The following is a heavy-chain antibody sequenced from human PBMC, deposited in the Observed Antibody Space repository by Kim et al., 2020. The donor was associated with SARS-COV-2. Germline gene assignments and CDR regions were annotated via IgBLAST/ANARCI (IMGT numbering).Heavy chain of an antibody. Sequence: ASVKVSCKASGYTFTSYGISWVRQAPGQGLEWMGWISAYNGNTNYAQKLQGRVTMTTDTSTSTAYMELRSLRSDDTAVYYCARERPCSSTSCYYYYGMDVWGQGTTVTVSS. V-gene: IGHV1-18*04. CDR3: ARERPCSSTSCYYYYGMDV. J-gene: IGHJ6*02. CDR2: ISAYNGNT. CDR1: GYTFTSYG. D-gene: IGHD2-2*01.